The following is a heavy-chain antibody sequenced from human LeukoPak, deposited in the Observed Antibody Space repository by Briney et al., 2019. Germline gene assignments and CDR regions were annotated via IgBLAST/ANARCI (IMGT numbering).Heavy chain of an antibody. V-gene: IGHV3-74*01. D-gene: IGHD4/OR15-4a*01. Sequence: GGSLRLSCAASGFTFSSYWMHWVRQAPGKGLVWVSRINSDGSSTSYADSVKGRFTISRDNAKNTLYLQMNSLRAEDTAVYYCARDRLLCYHAGSYMDVWGKGTTVTVSS. CDR3: ARDRLLCYHAGSYMDV. CDR1: GFTFSSYW. J-gene: IGHJ6*03. CDR2: INSDGSST.